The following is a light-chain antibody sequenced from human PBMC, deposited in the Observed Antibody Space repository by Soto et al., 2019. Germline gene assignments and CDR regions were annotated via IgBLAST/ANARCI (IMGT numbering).Light chain of an antibody. V-gene: IGKV3-15*01. CDR2: AAP. CDR1: QNINSN. J-gene: IGKJ1*01. Sequence: DIMLTQSPGTLSLSPGDRATLSFRASQNINSNYLAWYQQKPGQAPRLLIYAAPTRATGIPARFSGSGSGTEFTLTISSLQSEDFAVYYCQQYYRWPQTFGQGTKVDIK. CDR3: QQYYRWPQT.